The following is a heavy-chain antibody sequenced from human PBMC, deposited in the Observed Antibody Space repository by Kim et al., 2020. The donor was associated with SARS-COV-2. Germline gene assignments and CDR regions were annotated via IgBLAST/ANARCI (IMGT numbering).Heavy chain of an antibody. CDR3: ARGSLGAFDV. CDR2: ISSNGSNK. J-gene: IGHJ3*01. CDR1: GFTFNTYT. V-gene: IGHV3-30*04. Sequence: GGSLRLSCTASGFTFNTYTIHWVRQAPGKGLEWVAVISSNGSNKYYADSVKGRFTLSRDNSKNTLYLQMNSLRTEDTAVYYCARGSLGAFDVWGQGTMVTVSS.